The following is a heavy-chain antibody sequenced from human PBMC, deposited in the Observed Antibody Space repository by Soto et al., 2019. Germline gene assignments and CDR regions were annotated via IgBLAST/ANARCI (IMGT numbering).Heavy chain of an antibody. V-gene: IGHV4-31*03. CDR1: GGSISSGGYY. J-gene: IGHJ5*02. CDR2: IYYSGST. D-gene: IGHD2-2*01. Sequence: SETLSLTCTVSGGSISSGGYYWSWIRQHPGKGLEWIGYIYYSGSTYYNPSLKSRVTISVDTSKNQFSLKLSSVTAADTAVYYCVRRYCSSTSCLHRWFDPWGQGTLVTVSS. CDR3: VRRYCSSTSCLHRWFDP.